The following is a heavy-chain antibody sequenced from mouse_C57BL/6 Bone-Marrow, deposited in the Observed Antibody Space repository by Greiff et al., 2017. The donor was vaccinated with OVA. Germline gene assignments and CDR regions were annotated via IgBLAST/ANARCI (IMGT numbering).Heavy chain of an antibody. J-gene: IGHJ4*01. D-gene: IGHD2-1*01. Sequence: DVQLQESGEGLVKPGGSLKLSCAASGFTFSSYAMSWVRQTPEKRLEWVAYISSGGDYIYYADTVKGRFTSSRDNARNTLYLQMSSLKSEDTAMYYCTRLLDAMDYWGQGTSVTVSS. V-gene: IGHV5-9-1*02. CDR3: TRLLDAMDY. CDR2: ISSGGDYI. CDR1: GFTFSSYA.